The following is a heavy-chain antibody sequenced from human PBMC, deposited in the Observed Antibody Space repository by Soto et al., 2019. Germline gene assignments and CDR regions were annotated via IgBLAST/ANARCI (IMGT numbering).Heavy chain of an antibody. J-gene: IGHJ4*02. V-gene: IGHV3-7*03. CDR2: IRPDGSET. Sequence: EVQLVQSGGGLVQPGGSLRLSCVGSGFTFTDFYMTWVRQAPGKGLEWVANIRPDGSETNYVESVKGRFTTSRDNAKNSLFLQMHSLRPDDTAVYYCAGWGGHDYNYWGQGILVTVSS. CDR1: GFTFTDFY. CDR3: AGWGGHDYNY. D-gene: IGHD4-4*01.